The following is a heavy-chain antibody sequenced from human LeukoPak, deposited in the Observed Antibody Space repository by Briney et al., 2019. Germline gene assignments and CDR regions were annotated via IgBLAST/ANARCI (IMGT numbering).Heavy chain of an antibody. Sequence: PGGSLRLSCAASGFTFSSYGMHWVRQAPGKGLEWVAVISYDGSNKYYADSVKGRFTISRDNSKNTLYLQMNSLRAEDTAVYYCAKEFPIFGVMDYWGQGTLVTVSS. D-gene: IGHD3-3*01. CDR2: ISYDGSNK. J-gene: IGHJ4*02. V-gene: IGHV3-30*18. CDR1: GFTFSSYG. CDR3: AKEFPIFGVMDY.